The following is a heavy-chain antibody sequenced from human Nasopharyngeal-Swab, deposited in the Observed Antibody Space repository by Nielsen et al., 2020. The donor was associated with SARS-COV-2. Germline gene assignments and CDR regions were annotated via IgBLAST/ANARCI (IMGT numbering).Heavy chain of an antibody. Sequence: ASVKVSCKASGYNFTTYDFNWVRQATGQGLEWMGWMNPNSGNTGYAQKFQGRVTMTRNTSIRTAYMELRSLRSDDTAVYYCARAGYSSGWFNWFDPWGQGTLVTVSS. J-gene: IGHJ5*02. CDR2: MNPNSGNT. D-gene: IGHD6-19*01. CDR1: GYNFTTYD. CDR3: ARAGYSSGWFNWFDP. V-gene: IGHV1-8*01.